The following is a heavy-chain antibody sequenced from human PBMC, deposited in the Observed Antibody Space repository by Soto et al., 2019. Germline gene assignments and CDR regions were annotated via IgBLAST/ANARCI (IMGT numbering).Heavy chain of an antibody. V-gene: IGHV4-4*07. CDR2: FSLSGTT. J-gene: IGHJ5*02. CDR1: GASIAGSSY. Sequence: QVQLQESGPGLMKPSETLSLTCSVSGASIAGSSYWSWIRQPAGKGLEWIGRFSLSGTTNYSPSLRSRVTMSADVSKNQFSLRLTSVTAADTALYYCARGDYGQYDAYNWFDPWGQGNLVIVAS. CDR3: ARGDYGQYDAYNWFDP. D-gene: IGHD3-10*01.